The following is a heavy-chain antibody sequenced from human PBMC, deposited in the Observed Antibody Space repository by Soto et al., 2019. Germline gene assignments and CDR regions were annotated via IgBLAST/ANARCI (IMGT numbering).Heavy chain of an antibody. CDR3: ARDRGSSSSVLDY. CDR1: GGTFSSYA. CDR2: IIPIVGTA. J-gene: IGHJ4*02. D-gene: IGHD6-6*01. V-gene: IGHV1-69*01. Sequence: QVQLVQSVAEVKKPGSSVKVSCKASGGTFSSYAISWVRQAPGQGLEWMGGIIPIVGTANYAQKFQGRVTITADESTSTAYMELSSLRSEEPAVYYCARDRGSSSSVLDYWGQRTMVTVTS.